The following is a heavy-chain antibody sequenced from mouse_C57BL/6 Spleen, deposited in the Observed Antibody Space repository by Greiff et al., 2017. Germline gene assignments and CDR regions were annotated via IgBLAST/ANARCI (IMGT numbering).Heavy chain of an antibody. V-gene: IGHV5-4*01. J-gene: IGHJ2*01. CDR1: GFTFSSYA. Sequence: EVMLVESGGGLVKPGGSLKLSCAASGFTFSSYAMSWVRQTPEKRLEWVATISDGGSYTYYPDNVKGRFTISRDNAKNNLYLQMSHLKSEDTAMYYCARDRAYLHYFDYWGQGTTLTVSS. D-gene: IGHD5-5*01. CDR2: ISDGGSYT. CDR3: ARDRAYLHYFDY.